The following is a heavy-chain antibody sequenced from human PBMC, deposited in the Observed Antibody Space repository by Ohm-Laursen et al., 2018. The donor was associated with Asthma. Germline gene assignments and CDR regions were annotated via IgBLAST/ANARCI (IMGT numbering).Heavy chain of an antibody. Sequence: ASVKVSCKTSGYSFTDYYINWVRQAPGQGLEWMGRIHPNNGDTTYAQNFRGRVTFTRDTSIRIAYMELTSLSSDDTAVYFCARDLGHISNWYTEYFQYWGQGTLVPVSS. V-gene: IGHV1-2*06. CDR3: ARDLGHISNWYTEYFQY. CDR2: IHPNNGDT. CDR1: GYSFTDYY. D-gene: IGHD6-13*01. J-gene: IGHJ1*01.